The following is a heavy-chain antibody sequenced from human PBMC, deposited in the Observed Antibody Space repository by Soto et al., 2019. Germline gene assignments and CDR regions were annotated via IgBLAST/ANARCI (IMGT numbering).Heavy chain of an antibody. J-gene: IGHJ1*01. Sequence: SVKVSCKASGGTFNTYTFSWVRQAPGQGLEWMGSIIPIFGTTHYAQSFQGRLSITADQSSTTTYMELRSLTSHDTALYYCARIPRYSFPTSDPLDNWGQGPLVTASS. CDR2: IIPIFGTT. CDR1: GGTFNTYT. D-gene: IGHD1-26*01. V-gene: IGHV1-69*13. CDR3: ARIPRYSFPTSDPLDN.